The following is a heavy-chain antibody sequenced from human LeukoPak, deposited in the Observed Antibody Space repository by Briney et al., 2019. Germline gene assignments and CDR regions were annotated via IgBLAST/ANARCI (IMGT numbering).Heavy chain of an antibody. CDR1: GGSISSYY. CDR2: IYTSGST. J-gene: IGHJ4*02. V-gene: IGHV4-4*07. D-gene: IGHD5-18*01. Sequence: SETLSLTCTVSGGSISSYYWSWIRQPAGKGLEWIGRIYTSGSTNYNPSLKSRVTISVDKSKNQFSLKLSSVTAADTAVYYCARDSGAMVVFDYWGQGTLVTVSP. CDR3: ARDSGAMVVFDY.